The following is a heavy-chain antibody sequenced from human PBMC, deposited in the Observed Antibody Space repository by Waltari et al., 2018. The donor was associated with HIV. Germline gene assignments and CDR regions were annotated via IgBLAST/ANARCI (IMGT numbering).Heavy chain of an antibody. V-gene: IGHV3-11*05. CDR1: GFTFLSRA. J-gene: IGHJ4*02. Sequence: KLLEVGGGLVQPGGSLRVSCVTSGFTFLSRAMSWVRQTSGRGLEWISSISATDSSTHYADSVQGRFSISRDNLKKEVYLQMDSLRGDDTGIYFCAREALVATGPLDLWGQGVLVTVAS. CDR2: ISATDSST. CDR3: AREALVATGPLDL. D-gene: IGHD2-21*01.